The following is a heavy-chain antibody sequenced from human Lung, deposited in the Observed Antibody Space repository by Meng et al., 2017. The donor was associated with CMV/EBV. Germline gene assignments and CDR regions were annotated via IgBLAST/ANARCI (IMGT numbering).Heavy chain of an antibody. CDR2: IDHDGGTA. Sequence: GNICSSYWRSWVRQPPGQGLEWMGDIDHDGGTASNAQKFRGGITMAANASTNTAYMELRRLEAEDTAKYCCAGDVPRAGGAGSQFDFWGQGTLVTVSS. J-gene: IGHJ4*02. CDR3: AGDVPRAGGAGSQFDF. V-gene: IGHV1-69*01. CDR1: GNICSSYW. D-gene: IGHD3-10*01.